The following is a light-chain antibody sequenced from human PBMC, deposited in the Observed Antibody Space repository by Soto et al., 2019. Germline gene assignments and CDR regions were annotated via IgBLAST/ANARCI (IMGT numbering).Light chain of an antibody. V-gene: IGKV3-11*01. CDR3: QQRSKWPL. CDR2: DAS. J-gene: IGKJ3*01. Sequence: EIVLTQSPATLSLSPGDRATLSCRASQSISSYLAWYQQKPGQAPRLLIYDASIRATGIPARFRGSGSGTDFTLTISSLEPEDFAVYYCQQRSKWPLFGPWTKVDIK. CDR1: QSISSY.